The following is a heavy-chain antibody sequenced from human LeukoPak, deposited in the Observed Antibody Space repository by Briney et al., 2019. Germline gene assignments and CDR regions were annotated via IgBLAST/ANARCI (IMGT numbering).Heavy chain of an antibody. D-gene: IGHD6-19*01. J-gene: IGHJ3*02. CDR3: ARDPAYSSGWTRNAFDI. CDR1: GDXVSSNSAT. V-gene: IGHV6-1*01. Sequence: SQTLSLTCVISGDXVSSNSATWNWIRQSPSRGLEWLGRTYYRSKWYNDYVVSMKIRITIKQDTYKNQFSLHLNSVTPEDTAVYYCARDPAYSSGWTRNAFDIWGQGTMVTVSS. CDR2: TYYRSKWYN.